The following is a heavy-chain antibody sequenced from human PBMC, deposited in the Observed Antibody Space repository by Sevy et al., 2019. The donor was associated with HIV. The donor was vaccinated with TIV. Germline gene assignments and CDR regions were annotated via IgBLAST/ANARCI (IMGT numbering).Heavy chain of an antibody. CDR1: GFTFSTYW. Sequence: GGSLRLSCAASGFTFSTYWMSWFRRAPGKGLEWVAILNEDGTEKFYVDSVKGRFTMSRDNAKNSLYLQMNSLRAEDAAVYYCARDNATVTRRGLRYYYYGTDVWGQGTTVTVSS. J-gene: IGHJ6*02. CDR2: LNEDGTEK. CDR3: ARDNATVTRRGLRYYYYGTDV. V-gene: IGHV3-7*01. D-gene: IGHD4-17*01.